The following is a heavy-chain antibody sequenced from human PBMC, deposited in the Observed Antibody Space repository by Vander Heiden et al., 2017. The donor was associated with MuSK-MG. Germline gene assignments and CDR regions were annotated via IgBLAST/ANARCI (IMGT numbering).Heavy chain of an antibody. J-gene: IGHJ4*02. CDR2: IFWDDDK. CDR3: ARYDVGAAAFDY. Sequence: QITLKESGPTLVKPTQPLTLTCPFSGFSLDHSGVGVGWIRQSPGKALEWLALIFWDDDKRYRPSLKTTFTVTKDTSKNQVVFTMTNMDPVDTATYYCARYDVGAAAFDYWGQGTLVTVSS. CDR1: GFSLDHSGVG. D-gene: IGHD5-12*01. V-gene: IGHV2-5*02.